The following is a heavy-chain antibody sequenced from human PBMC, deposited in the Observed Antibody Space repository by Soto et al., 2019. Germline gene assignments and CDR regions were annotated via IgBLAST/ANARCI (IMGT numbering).Heavy chain of an antibody. CDR1: GGTFSSYA. D-gene: IGHD1-26*01. CDR2: IIPIFGTA. V-gene: IGHV1-69*13. Sequence: SVKVSCKASGGTFSSYAISWLRQAPGQGLEWMGGIIPIFGTANYAQKFQGRVTITADESTSTAYMELSSLRSEDTAVYYRARGIVGALGPNWGQGTLVTVSS. J-gene: IGHJ4*02. CDR3: ARGIVGALGPN.